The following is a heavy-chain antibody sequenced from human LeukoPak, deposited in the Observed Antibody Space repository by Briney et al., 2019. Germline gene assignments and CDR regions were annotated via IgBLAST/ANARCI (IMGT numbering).Heavy chain of an antibody. CDR2: ISYDGSNK. V-gene: IGHV3-30-3*01. Sequence: GGSLRLSCAASGFTFSSYAMHWVRQAPGKGLEWVAVISYDGSNKYYADSVKGRFTISRGNSKNTLYLQMNSLRAEDTAVYYCAREFVTMVRGVRGYYFYYWGQGTLVTVSS. J-gene: IGHJ4*02. CDR3: AREFVTMVRGVRGYYFYY. CDR1: GFTFSSYA. D-gene: IGHD3-10*01.